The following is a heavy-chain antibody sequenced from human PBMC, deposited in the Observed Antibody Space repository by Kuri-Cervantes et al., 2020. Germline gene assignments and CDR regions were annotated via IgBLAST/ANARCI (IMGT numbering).Heavy chain of an antibody. CDR2: IIPIFGTA. D-gene: IGHD5-18*01. Sequence: SVKVSCKASGYTFTSYYMHWVRQAPGQGLEWMGGIIPIFGTANYAQKFQGRVTITADKSTSTAYMELSSLRSADTAVYYCARASPVDTAMVGFDYWGQGTLVTVSS. J-gene: IGHJ4*02. CDR3: ARASPVDTAMVGFDY. V-gene: IGHV1-69*06. CDR1: GYTFTSYY.